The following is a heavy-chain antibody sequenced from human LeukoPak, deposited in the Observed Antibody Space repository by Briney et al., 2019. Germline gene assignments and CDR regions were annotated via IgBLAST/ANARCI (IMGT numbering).Heavy chain of an antibody. J-gene: IGHJ4*02. CDR2: ISGSGGST. Sequence: PGGSLRLSCAASGFTFSSYAMSWVRQAPGKGLEWVSAISGSGGSTYYADSVKGRFTISRDNSKNTLYLQMNSLRAEDTAVYYCATSHIPTYYYDSSGYRDYWGQGTLVTVSS. CDR1: GFTFSSYA. D-gene: IGHD3-22*01. CDR3: ATSHIPTYYYDSSGYRDY. V-gene: IGHV3-23*01.